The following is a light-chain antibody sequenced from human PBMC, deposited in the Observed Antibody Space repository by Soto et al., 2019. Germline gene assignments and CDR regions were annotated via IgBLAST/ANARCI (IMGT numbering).Light chain of an antibody. CDR1: SSDVGAYNY. CDR2: DVT. CDR3: TSYTCTSTYV. V-gene: IGLV2-14*01. Sequence: QSALTQPASVSGPPGQSITISCTGTSSDVGAYNYVSWYQHHPGKAPRLVIYDVTNRPSGISDRFSGSKSGNTASLTISGLLAEDEDDYYCTSYTCTSTYVFGTGTKVTVL. J-gene: IGLJ1*01.